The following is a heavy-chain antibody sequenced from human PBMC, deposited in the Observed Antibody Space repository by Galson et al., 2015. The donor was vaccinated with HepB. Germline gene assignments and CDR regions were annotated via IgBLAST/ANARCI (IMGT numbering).Heavy chain of an antibody. V-gene: IGHV3-23*01. CDR1: GSTFSRSA. CDR2: ISGSGDSR. Sequence: SLRLSCAASGSTFSRSAVSWVRQAPGKGLEWVSDISGSGDSRYYADSVKGRFTISRDNSKNTLYLQMNSLRADDTAVYFCAKGDLGFDYWGPGTLVTVSS. D-gene: IGHD2-21*02. CDR3: AKGDLGFDY. J-gene: IGHJ4*02.